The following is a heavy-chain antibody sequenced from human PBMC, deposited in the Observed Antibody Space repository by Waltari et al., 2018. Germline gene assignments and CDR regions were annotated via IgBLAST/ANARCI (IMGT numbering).Heavy chain of an antibody. CDR2: VSYSGST. J-gene: IGHJ5*02. V-gene: IGHV4-39*07. CDR1: GGSIISSDYY. D-gene: IGHD6-13*01. Sequence: QLQLQESGPGLVKPSETLSLTCSVSGGSIISSDYYWGWIRQPPGKGLEWIANVSYSGSTYSNPSLGSRVTLSVDRSRNQFSLKMTSVTAADTAVYYCARGGGEYSSSWYHHWGQGTLVTVSS. CDR3: ARGGGEYSSSWYHH.